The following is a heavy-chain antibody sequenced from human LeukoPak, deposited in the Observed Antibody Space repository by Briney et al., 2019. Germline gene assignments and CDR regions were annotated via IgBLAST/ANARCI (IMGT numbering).Heavy chain of an antibody. V-gene: IGHV1-69*04. CDR1: GGTFSSYA. CDR2: IIPILGIA. CDR3: ARPKGRSPYYFDY. D-gene: IGHD4-17*01. J-gene: IGHJ4*02. Sequence: ASVKVSCKASGGTFSSYAISWVRQAPGQGLEWMGRIIPILGIASYAQKFQGRVTMTRDTSTSTVYMELSSLRSEDTAVYYCARPKGRSPYYFDYWGQGTLVTVSS.